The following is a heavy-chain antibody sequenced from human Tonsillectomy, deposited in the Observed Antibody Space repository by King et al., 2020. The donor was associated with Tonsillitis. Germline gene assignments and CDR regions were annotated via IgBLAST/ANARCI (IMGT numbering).Heavy chain of an antibody. V-gene: IGHV3-15*01. J-gene: IGHJ5*02. D-gene: IGHD2/OR15-2a*01. CDR3: ASTLSGNWLSP. Sequence: VQLVESGGGLVKPGGSLRLSCAASGLAFNYAWMNWVRQAPGKGLEWVGRIRSKSDGGATEYAAPLKGRFSISRDDSNSTVFLEVSSLQTEDTAVYYCASTLSGNWLSPWGRGTPVTVSS. CDR1: GLAFNYAW. CDR2: IRSKSDGGAT.